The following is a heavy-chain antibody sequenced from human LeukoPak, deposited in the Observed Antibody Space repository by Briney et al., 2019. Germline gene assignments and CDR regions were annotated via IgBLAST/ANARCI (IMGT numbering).Heavy chain of an antibody. CDR1: GFTFSSYA. CDR3: AKMRYSGYGDFDY. V-gene: IGHV3-30-3*02. Sequence: GGSLRLSCAASGFTFSSYAMHWVRQAPGKGLEWVAVISYGGSNKYYADSVKGRFTISRDNSKNTLYLQMNSLRAEDTAVYYCAKMRYSGYGDFDYWGQGTLVTVSS. J-gene: IGHJ4*02. D-gene: IGHD5-12*01. CDR2: ISYGGSNK.